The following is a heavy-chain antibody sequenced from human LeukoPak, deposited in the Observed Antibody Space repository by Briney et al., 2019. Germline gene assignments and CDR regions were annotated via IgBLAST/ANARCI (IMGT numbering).Heavy chain of an antibody. CDR2: ISAYNGNT. V-gene: IGHV1-18*01. D-gene: IGHD6-13*01. J-gene: IGHJ4*02. CDR1: GYTFTSYG. Sequence: GASVKVSCKASGYTFTSYGISWVRQAPGQGLEWMGWISAYNGNTNYAQKLQGRVTMTTDTSTSTAYMELRSLRSDDTAVYYCARAPRYSSSWYLGYWGQGTLVTVSS. CDR3: ARAPRYSSSWYLGY.